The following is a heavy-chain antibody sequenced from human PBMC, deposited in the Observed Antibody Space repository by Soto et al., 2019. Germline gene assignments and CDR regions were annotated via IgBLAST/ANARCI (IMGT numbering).Heavy chain of an antibody. V-gene: IGHV3-21*01. CDR1: GFTFSSYS. Sequence: EVQLVESGGGLVKPGGSLRLSCAASGFTFSSYSMNWVRQAPGKGLEWVSTISSSSSYIYYANSVKGRFTISRDNAKNSLYLPTNSPRAEDTAVYYCARELRGLGNGFHPWGEGTLVTVSS. J-gene: IGHJ5*02. CDR3: ARELRGLGNGFHP. D-gene: IGHD3-10*01. CDR2: ISSSSSYI.